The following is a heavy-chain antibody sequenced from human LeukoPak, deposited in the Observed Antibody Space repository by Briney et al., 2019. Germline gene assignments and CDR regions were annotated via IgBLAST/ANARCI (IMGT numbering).Heavy chain of an antibody. V-gene: IGHV3-11*01. CDR3: TRAEGLGPGAHFDQ. J-gene: IGHJ4*02. CDR2: IPTSGISV. CDR1: GFSFSRFY. Sequence: GGSLRLSCAASGFSFSRFYMSWVRHTPGKALEWVSYIPTSGISVQYADSVRGRFTASRDDAMNSLHLQMDSLRVEDTAVYYCTRAEGLGPGAHFDQWGQGALVIVSS.